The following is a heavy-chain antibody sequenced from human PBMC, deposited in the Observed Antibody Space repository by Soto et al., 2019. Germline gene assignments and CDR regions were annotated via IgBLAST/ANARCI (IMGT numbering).Heavy chain of an antibody. D-gene: IGHD3-22*01. J-gene: IGHJ4*02. CDR1: VFSFSDYY. V-gene: IGHV3-11*01. CDR3: ARQRGYYDSSGLDY. CDR2: ISGGGSSTI. Sequence: GSRRLSCAASVFSFSDYYMTWIRQAPGKGLEWVSYISGGGSSTIYYADSVKGRFTISRDNAKNSLFLQMNSLRAEDTAVYYCARQRGYYDSSGLDYWGQGTLVTVSS.